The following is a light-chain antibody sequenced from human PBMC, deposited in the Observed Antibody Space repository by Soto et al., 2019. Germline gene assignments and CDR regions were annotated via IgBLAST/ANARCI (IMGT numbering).Light chain of an antibody. J-gene: IGLJ1*01. CDR1: SSDVGGYDY. Sequence: QSALTQPRSVSGSPGQSVTISCTGTSSDVGGYDYVSWYQQHPGKAPKLLIYDVTKRLSGVPDRFSGSKSGNTASLTISGLQAEDEADYYCCSYAGSYTFDVFGTGTKLTV. CDR2: DVT. V-gene: IGLV2-11*01. CDR3: CSYAGSYTFDV.